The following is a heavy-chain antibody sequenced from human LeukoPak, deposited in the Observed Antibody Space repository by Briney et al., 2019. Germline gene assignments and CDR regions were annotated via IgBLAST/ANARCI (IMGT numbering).Heavy chain of an antibody. CDR1: GGSFSGYY. J-gene: IGHJ5*02. CDR2: INHSGST. Sequence: SETLSLTCAVYGGSFSGYYWSWIRQPPGKGLEWIGEINHSGSTNYNPSLKSRVTISVDTSKNQFSLKLSSVTAADTAVYYCARGRYDFWSGYYTGRRGFDLWGQGTLVTVSS. D-gene: IGHD3-3*01. CDR3: ARGRYDFWSGYYTGRRGFDL. V-gene: IGHV4-34*01.